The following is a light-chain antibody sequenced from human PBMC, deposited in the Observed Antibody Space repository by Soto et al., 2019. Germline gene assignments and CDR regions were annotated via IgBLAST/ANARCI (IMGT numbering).Light chain of an antibody. Sequence: QAVVTQEPSLTVSPGGTVTLTCGSSNGAVTSGHFPYWFQQKPGQAPRTLIYDTSKKHSWTPVRFSGSLLGGKAALTLSGAQPDDEADYYCLLSYGATRQGVFGGGTKLTVL. CDR3: LLSYGATRQGV. V-gene: IGLV7-46*01. CDR1: NGAVTSGHF. J-gene: IGLJ3*02. CDR2: DTS.